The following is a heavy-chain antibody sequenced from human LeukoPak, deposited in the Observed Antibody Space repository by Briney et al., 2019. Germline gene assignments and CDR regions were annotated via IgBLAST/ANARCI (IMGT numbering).Heavy chain of an antibody. V-gene: IGHV4-39*01. CDR1: GGSISSSSYY. D-gene: IGHD6-19*01. J-gene: IGHJ4*02. CDR2: IYYSGST. Sequence: PSETLSLTCTVSGGSISSSSYYWGWIRQPPGKGLEWIGSIYYSGSTYYNPSLKSRVTISVDTSKSQFSLKLSSVTAADTAVYYCARPARRSSGWYYDYWGQGTLVTVSS. CDR3: ARPARRSSGWYYDY.